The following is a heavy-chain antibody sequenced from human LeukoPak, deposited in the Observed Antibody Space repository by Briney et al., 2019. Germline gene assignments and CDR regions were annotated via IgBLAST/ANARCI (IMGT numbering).Heavy chain of an antibody. CDR1: GYTFTSYY. CDR3: ARAFVSDGSGSYIWGPFDY. Sequence: SVKVSCKASGYTFTSYYMHWVRQAPGQGLEWMGGIIPIFGTANYAQKFQGRVTITADESTSTAYMELSSLRSEDTVVYYCARAFVSDGSGSYIWGPFDYWGQGTLVTVSS. J-gene: IGHJ4*02. D-gene: IGHD3-10*01. CDR2: IIPIFGTA. V-gene: IGHV1-69*13.